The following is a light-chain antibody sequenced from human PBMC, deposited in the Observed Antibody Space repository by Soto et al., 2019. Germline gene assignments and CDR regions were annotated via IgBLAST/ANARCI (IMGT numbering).Light chain of an antibody. CDR3: HQYNSYPLT. CDR1: QDINSY. Sequence: DVQMTQSPSSLSASVGDRVTITCRASQDINSYLAWYQQKPGNAPKSLIYAASSLQTGVPSRFSGSESGTDFTLTISNLQPEDSATYYCHQYNSYPLTVDGGTKVEIK. J-gene: IGKJ4*01. CDR2: AAS. V-gene: IGKV1D-16*01.